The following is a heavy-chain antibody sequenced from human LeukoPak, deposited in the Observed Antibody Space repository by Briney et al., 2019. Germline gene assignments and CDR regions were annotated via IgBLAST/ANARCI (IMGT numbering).Heavy chain of an antibody. CDR1: GFTFSSYA. Sequence: PGGSLRLSCAASGFTFSSYAMSWVRQAPGKGMEWVSAISGSGGSTYYADSVKGRFTIPRDNSKNTLYLQMNSLRAEDTAVYYCAKFEFVVVVAAMAAPSRSPPYYYYGMDVWGQGTTVTVSS. D-gene: IGHD2-15*01. V-gene: IGHV3-23*01. J-gene: IGHJ6*02. CDR2: ISGSGGST. CDR3: AKFEFVVVVAAMAAPSRSPPYYYYGMDV.